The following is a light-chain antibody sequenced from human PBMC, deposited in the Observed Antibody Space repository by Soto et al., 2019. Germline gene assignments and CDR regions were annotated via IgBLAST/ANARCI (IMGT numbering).Light chain of an antibody. J-gene: IGLJ3*02. V-gene: IGLV4-69*01. CDR3: QTWGTGPWV. CDR1: SGHSTYA. Sequence: QLVLTQSPSASASLGASVNLTCTLSSGHSTYAIAWHQQQPEKGPRYLMILNSDGSHSKGDGIPDRVSGSSSGAERYLTISSLQSEDEADYYCQTWGTGPWVFGGGTKLTVL. CDR2: LNSDGSH.